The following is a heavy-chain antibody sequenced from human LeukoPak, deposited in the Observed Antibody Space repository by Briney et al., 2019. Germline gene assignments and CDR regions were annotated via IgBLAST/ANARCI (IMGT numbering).Heavy chain of an antibody. CDR3: ARQGGGFWYFDL. Sequence: SETLSLTCTVSGGTISRYYWSWIRQPPCRGLEWIGYIYYSGSTNYNPSLKSRVTISVDTSKNQFSLKLSSVTAADTAVYYCARQGGGFWYFDLWGRGTLVTVSS. J-gene: IGHJ2*01. D-gene: IGHD6-25*01. V-gene: IGHV4-59*08. CDR1: GGTISRYY. CDR2: IYYSGST.